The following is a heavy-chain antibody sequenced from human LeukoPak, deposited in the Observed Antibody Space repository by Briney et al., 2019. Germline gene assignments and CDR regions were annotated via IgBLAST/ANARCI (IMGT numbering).Heavy chain of an antibody. J-gene: IGHJ6*03. Sequence: KPSETLSLTCTVSGGSISSHYWSWIRQPAGKGLEWIGRIYTSGSTNYNPSLKSRVTMSVDTSKNQFSLKLSSVTAADTAVYYCATSVAGKYYYYYYMDVWGKGTTVTVSS. CDR1: GGSISSHY. V-gene: IGHV4-4*07. D-gene: IGHD6-19*01. CDR3: ATSVAGKYYYYYYMDV. CDR2: IYTSGST.